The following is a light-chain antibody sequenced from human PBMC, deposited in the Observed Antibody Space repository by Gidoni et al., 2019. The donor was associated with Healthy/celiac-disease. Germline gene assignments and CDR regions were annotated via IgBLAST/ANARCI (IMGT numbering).Light chain of an antibody. J-gene: IGKJ3*01. V-gene: IGKV1-5*03. CDR1: QTISSW. CDR3: QHSGT. CDR2: KAS. Sequence: DIQMTQSPSTLSASVGDRVTITNRAIQTISSWLAWYQQKPGKAPKLLIYKASSLESGVPSRFSGSGSGTEFTLTISSLHPDDFATYYCQHSGTFGPGTKVDIK.